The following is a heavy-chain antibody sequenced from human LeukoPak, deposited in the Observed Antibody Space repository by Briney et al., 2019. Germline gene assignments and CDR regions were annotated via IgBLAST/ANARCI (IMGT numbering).Heavy chain of an antibody. CDR3: ARDRSSNEYYFDY. D-gene: IGHD2-2*01. CDR2: ISYDGSNK. Sequence: PGGSLRLSWAASGFTFSSYAMHWVRQAPDKGLEWVAVISYDGSNKYYADSVKGRFTISRDNSMNTLYLQMNSLRAEDTAVYYCARDRSSNEYYFDYWGQGTLVTVSS. J-gene: IGHJ4*02. CDR1: GFTFSSYA. V-gene: IGHV3-30-3*01.